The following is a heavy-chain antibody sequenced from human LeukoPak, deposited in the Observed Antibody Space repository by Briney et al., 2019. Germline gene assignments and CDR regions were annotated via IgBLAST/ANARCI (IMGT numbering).Heavy chain of an antibody. CDR1: GGSISSTNYY. D-gene: IGHD3-10*01. J-gene: IGHJ4*02. CDR3: ARGQPPITMVRGVNVY. CDR2: IYYSGNT. Sequence: SETLSLTCTVSGGSISSTNYYWGWIRQPPGKGLEWIGSIYYSGNTYYNPSLKSRVTISVDTSKNQFSLKLSSVTAADTAVYYCARGQPPITMVRGVNVYWGQGTLVTVSS. V-gene: IGHV4-39*07.